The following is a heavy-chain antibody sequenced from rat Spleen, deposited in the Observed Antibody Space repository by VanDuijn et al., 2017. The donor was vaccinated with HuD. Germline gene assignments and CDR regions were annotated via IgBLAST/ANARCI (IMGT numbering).Heavy chain of an antibody. CDR1: GITFSDYG. CDR2: ISYGDSSGHSST. V-gene: IGHV5-29*01. J-gene: IGHJ2*01. Sequence: EVQLVESGGGLVQPGGSLKLSCVASGITFSDYGMAWVRQAPTKGLEWVATISYGDSSGHSSTYYRDSVKGRFPISRDNAKTTLSLQMDSLRSEDTATYYCARRHYGYTDYFDYWGQGVMVTVSS. D-gene: IGHD1-9*01. CDR3: ARRHYGYTDYFDY.